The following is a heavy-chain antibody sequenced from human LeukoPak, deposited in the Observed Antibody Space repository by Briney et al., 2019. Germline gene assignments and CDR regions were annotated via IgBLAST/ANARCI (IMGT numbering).Heavy chain of an antibody. Sequence: PSQTLSLTCATSGDSVSSNSAAWNWIRQSPSRGLEWLGRTYYRSKWYNDYAVSVKSRITINPDTSKNQFSLQLNSVTPEDTAVYYCARGGGTSSIYYYYYGMDVWGQGTTVTVSS. CDR2: TYYRSKWYN. D-gene: IGHD2-2*01. V-gene: IGHV6-1*01. J-gene: IGHJ6*02. CDR3: ARGGGTSSIYYYYYGMDV. CDR1: GDSVSSNSAA.